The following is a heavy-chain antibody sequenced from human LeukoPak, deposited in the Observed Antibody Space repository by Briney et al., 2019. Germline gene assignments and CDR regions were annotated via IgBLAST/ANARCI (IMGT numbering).Heavy chain of an antibody. J-gene: IGHJ4*02. CDR2: INHSGST. V-gene: IGHV4-34*01. CDR1: GGSFSGYY. CDR3: ARGRPRGYSYGFPFDY. D-gene: IGHD5-18*01. Sequence: SETLSLTCAVYGGSFSGYYWSWIRQPPGKGLEWIGEINHSGSTNYNPSLKSRVTISVDTSKNQFSLKLSSVTAADTAVYYCARGRPRGYSYGFPFDYWGQGPWSPSPQ.